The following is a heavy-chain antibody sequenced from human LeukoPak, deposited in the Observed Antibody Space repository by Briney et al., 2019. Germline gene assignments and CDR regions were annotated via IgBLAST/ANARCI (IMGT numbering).Heavy chain of an antibody. CDR1: GFTFSSHG. J-gene: IGHJ4*02. V-gene: IGHV3-23*01. CDR3: AHGTMYQLDS. D-gene: IGHD3-10*02. CDR2: IVGGAGGT. Sequence: GGSLRLSCAASGFTFSSHGMSWVRQAPGKGLEWVSGIVGGAGGTYYADSVKGRFTISRDNSRNTLYLQMSSLRAEDTAVYYCAHGTMYQLDSWGQGTLVTVSS.